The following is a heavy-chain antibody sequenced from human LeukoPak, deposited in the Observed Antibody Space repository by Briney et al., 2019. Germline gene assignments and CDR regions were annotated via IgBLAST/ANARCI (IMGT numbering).Heavy chain of an antibody. D-gene: IGHD2-2*02. CDR2: IRYDGSNK. Sequence: PGGSLRLSCAASGFTLSSYGMHWVRQAPGKGLEWVAFIRYDGSNKYYADSVKGRFTISRDNSKNTLYLQMNSLRAEDTAVYYCAKVPYCSSTSCYTPFDYWGQGTLVTVSS. CDR3: AKVPYCSSTSCYTPFDY. V-gene: IGHV3-30*02. CDR1: GFTLSSYG. J-gene: IGHJ4*02.